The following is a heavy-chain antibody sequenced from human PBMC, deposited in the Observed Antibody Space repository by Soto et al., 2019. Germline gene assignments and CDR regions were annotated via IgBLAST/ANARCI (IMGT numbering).Heavy chain of an antibody. D-gene: IGHD3-3*01. CDR2: ISGSGGST. V-gene: IGHV3-23*01. J-gene: IGHJ4*02. CDR3: AKEHDFWSGPSRIEFDY. Sequence: GGSLRLSCAASGFTFSSYAMSWVRQAPGKGLEWVSAISGSGGSTYYADSVKGRFTISRDNSKNTLYLQMNSLRAEDTAVYYCAKEHDFWSGPSRIEFDYWGQGTLVTVSS. CDR1: GFTFSSYA.